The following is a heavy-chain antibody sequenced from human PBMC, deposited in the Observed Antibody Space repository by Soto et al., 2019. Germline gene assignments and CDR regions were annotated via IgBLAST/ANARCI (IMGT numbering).Heavy chain of an antibody. D-gene: IGHD6-19*01. Sequence: EVQLVESGGGLVQPGGSLRLSCGASGFTFYTYWMNWVRQAPGMWLEWVANIKSDGSEKYYVDSVKGRFTISRDNTKNSMYLQMNSLRVEATAMYHCMTDHGGWWGPGNLVTVSS. CDR1: GFTFYTYW. V-gene: IGHV3-7*01. CDR2: IKSDGSEK. J-gene: IGHJ4*02. CDR3: MTDHGGW.